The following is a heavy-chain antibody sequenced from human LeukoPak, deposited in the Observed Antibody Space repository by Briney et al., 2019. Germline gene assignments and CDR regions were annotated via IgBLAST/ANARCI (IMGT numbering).Heavy chain of an antibody. J-gene: IGHJ4*02. V-gene: IGHV4-39*07. CDR1: GFSLSTSGM. Sequence: SGPTLVNPTQTLTLTCTFSGFSLSTSGMCVSWIRQPPGKGLEWIGEINHSGSTNYNPSLKSRVTISVDTSKNQFSLKLSSVTAADTTVYYCTRGLPWELGFDYWGQGTLVTVSS. CDR2: INHSGST. D-gene: IGHD1-26*01. CDR3: TRGLPWELGFDY.